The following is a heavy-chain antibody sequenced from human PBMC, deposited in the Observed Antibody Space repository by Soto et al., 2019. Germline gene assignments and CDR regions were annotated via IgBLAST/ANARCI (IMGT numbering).Heavy chain of an antibody. CDR3: AHSRCGGDCLQSYSSHYYYGMDV. Sequence: QITLKESGPTLVKPTQPLTLTCTFSGFSLSTGGVGVGWIRQPPGEALEWLALIYWDDDKRYSPSLESRLTITKDTSKNQVVLTMTNMDPVDTATYYCAHSRCGGDCLQSYSSHYYYGMDVWGQGTTVTVSS. D-gene: IGHD2-21*02. CDR2: IYWDDDK. J-gene: IGHJ6*02. CDR1: GFSLSTGGVG. V-gene: IGHV2-5*02.